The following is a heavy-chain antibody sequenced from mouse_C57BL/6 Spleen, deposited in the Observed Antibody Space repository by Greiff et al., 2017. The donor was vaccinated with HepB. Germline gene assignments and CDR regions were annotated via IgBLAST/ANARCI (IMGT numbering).Heavy chain of an antibody. V-gene: IGHV3-6*01. Sequence: EVKLQQSGPGLVKPSQSLSLTCSVTGYSITSGYYWNWIRQFPGNKLEWMGYISYDGSNNYNPSLKNRISITRDTSKNQFFLKLNSVTTEDTATYYCARRDGYYHFDYWGQGTTLTVSS. J-gene: IGHJ2*01. CDR3: ARRDGYYHFDY. CDR1: GYSITSGYY. CDR2: ISYDGSN. D-gene: IGHD2-3*01.